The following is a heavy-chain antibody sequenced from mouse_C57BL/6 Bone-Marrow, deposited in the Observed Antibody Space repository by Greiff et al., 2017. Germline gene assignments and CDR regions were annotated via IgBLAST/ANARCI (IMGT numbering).Heavy chain of an antibody. J-gene: IGHJ4*01. CDR1: GFTFSSYA. CDR3: TGGGGDY. V-gene: IGHV5-9-1*02. CDR2: ISSGGDYI. Sequence: EVKVVESGEGLVKPGGSLKLSCAASGFTFSSYAMSWVRQTPEKRLEWVAYISSGGDYIYYADTVKGRFTISRDNARNTLYMQMSSLKSEDTSLYYCTGGGGDYWGQGTSVTVSS.